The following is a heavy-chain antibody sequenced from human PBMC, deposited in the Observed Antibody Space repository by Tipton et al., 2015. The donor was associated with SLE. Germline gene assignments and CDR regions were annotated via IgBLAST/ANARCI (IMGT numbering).Heavy chain of an antibody. CDR3: AREGEGDGYNSAFDI. J-gene: IGHJ3*02. Sequence: TLSLTCAVYGGSFSGYYWSWIRQPPGKGLEWIGEINHSGSTNYNPSLKSRVTISVDTSKNQFSLKLSSVTAADTAVYYCAREGEGDGYNSAFDIWGQGTMVTVSS. CDR2: INHSGST. CDR1: GGSFSGYY. V-gene: IGHV4-34*01. D-gene: IGHD5-24*01.